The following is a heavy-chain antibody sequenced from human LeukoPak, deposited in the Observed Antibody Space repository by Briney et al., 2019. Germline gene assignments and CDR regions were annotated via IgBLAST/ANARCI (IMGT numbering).Heavy chain of an antibody. CDR1: GFTFSSYA. Sequence: GGSLRLSCAASGFTFSSYAMSWVRQAPGKGLEWVSAISGSGGSTYYADSVKGRFTISRDNAKNSLYLQMNSLRADDTAVYYCARQETSSYNGAFDIWGQGTMVTVSS. CDR2: ISGSGGST. V-gene: IGHV3-23*01. D-gene: IGHD1-26*01. CDR3: ARQETSSYNGAFDI. J-gene: IGHJ3*02.